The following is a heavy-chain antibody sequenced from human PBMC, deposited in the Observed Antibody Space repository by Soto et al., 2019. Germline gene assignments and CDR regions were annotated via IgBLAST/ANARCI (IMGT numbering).Heavy chain of an antibody. CDR1: GFTFSTYS. CDR3: ARDPSDCSSTSCWGYYALDV. V-gene: IGHV3-21*01. CDR2: ISSSGTYI. J-gene: IGHJ6*02. Sequence: PGGSLRLSCAASGFTFSTYSMNWVRQAPGKGLKWDSSISSSGTYIHYADSLKGRFTISRDNAKNSLYLQMISLRAEDTAVYYCARDPSDCSSTSCWGYYALDVWGQGTTVTVSS. D-gene: IGHD2-2*01.